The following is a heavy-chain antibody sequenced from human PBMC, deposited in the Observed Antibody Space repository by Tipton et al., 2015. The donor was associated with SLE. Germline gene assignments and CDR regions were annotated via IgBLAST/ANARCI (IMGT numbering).Heavy chain of an antibody. D-gene: IGHD3-16*01. J-gene: IGHJ3*02. CDR1: GYSISSSYY. CDR3: ARQEWGGDAFDI. CDR2: IYYSGST. Sequence: TLSLTCAVSGYSISSSYYWGWIRQPPGKGLEWIGSIYYSGSTYYNPSLKSRVTISVDTSKNQFSLKLSSVTAADTAVYYCARQEWGGDAFDIWGQGTMVTVSS. V-gene: IGHV4-38-2*01.